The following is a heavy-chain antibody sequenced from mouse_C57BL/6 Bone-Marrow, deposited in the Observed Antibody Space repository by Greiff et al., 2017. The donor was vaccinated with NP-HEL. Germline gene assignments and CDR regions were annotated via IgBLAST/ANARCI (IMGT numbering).Heavy chain of an antibody. Sequence: VQLQQSGAELARPGASVKLSCKASGYTFTSYGISWVKQRTGQGLEWIGEIYPRSGNTYYNEKFKGKATLTADKSSSTAYMELRSLTSEDSAVYFCARYAHYHGSSYPGYFDVWGTGTTVTVSS. CDR2: IYPRSGNT. D-gene: IGHD1-1*01. V-gene: IGHV1-81*01. CDR1: GYTFTSYG. CDR3: ARYAHYHGSSYPGYFDV. J-gene: IGHJ1*03.